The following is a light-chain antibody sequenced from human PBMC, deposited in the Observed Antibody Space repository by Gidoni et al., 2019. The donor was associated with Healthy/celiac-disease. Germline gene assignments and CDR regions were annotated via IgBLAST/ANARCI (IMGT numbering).Light chain of an antibody. CDR3: QQYNNWPPWT. J-gene: IGKJ1*01. CDR1: QSVSSN. CDR2: GAS. V-gene: IGKV3-15*01. Sequence: ATLSVSPGERATLSCRASQSVSSNLAWYQQKPGQAPRLLIYGASTRATGIPARFSGSGSGTEFTLTISSLQSEDFAVYYCQQYNNWPPWTFGQGTKVEIK.